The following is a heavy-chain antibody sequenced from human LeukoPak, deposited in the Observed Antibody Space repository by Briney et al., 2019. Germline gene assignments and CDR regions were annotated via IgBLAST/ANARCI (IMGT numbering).Heavy chain of an antibody. J-gene: IGHJ4*02. CDR3: ARGVPEARIQTFSYLSDH. D-gene: IGHD3-10*01. V-gene: IGHV1-18*01. CDR1: GDNFISYA. CDR2: ISAYNGHT. Sequence: ASVKVSCKASGDNFISYAINWVRQAPGQGLEWMGWISAYNGHTNYAEKFQGRVTMTTDTSTSTAYMELRSLESDDTAVYYCARGVPEARIQTFSYLSDHWGQGTLVTVSS.